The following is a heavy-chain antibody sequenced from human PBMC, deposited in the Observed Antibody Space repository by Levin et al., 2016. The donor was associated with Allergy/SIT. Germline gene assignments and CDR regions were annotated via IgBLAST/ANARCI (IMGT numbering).Heavy chain of an antibody. V-gene: IGHV1-46*01. J-gene: IGHJ4*02. D-gene: IGHD7-27*01. Sequence: ASVKVSCKASEYTFTNFYMHWVRQAPGQGLEWMGVLNPSDGRTTFAQNFQGRVTLTKDTSTRTVYMELSSLRSEDTAVYYCARAAIWGSDFDDWGQGTLVIVSS. CDR3: ARAAIWGSDFDD. CDR1: EYTFTNFY. CDR2: LNPSDGRT.